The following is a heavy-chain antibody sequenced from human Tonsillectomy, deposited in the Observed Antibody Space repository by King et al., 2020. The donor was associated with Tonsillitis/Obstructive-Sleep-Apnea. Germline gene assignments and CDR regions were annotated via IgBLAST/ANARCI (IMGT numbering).Heavy chain of an antibody. D-gene: IGHD3-3*01. CDR3: ARAIRRFFDF. V-gene: IGHV6-1*01. J-gene: IGHJ4*02. CDR1: GDSVSNNSAA. Sequence: HVQLQQSGPGLVKPSQTLSLTCAISGDSVSNNSAAWNWLRQSPSRGLEWLGRTYYRSKWYNDYAVSVKSLITINPDTSKNQFSLHLNSVTPEDTALYYCARAIRRFFDFWGQGTLVTVSS. CDR2: TYYRSKWYN.